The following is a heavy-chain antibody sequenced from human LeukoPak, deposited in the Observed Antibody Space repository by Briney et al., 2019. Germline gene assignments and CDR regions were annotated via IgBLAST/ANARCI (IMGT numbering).Heavy chain of an antibody. CDR3: AREGRGYGGYSTNFDY. V-gene: IGHV3-33*01. D-gene: IGHD5-12*01. J-gene: IGHJ4*02. CDR1: GFTFSSYG. CDR2: IWYDGSNK. Sequence: PGRSPRLSCAASGFTFSSYGMHWVRQAPGKGLEWVAVIWYDGSNKYYADSVKGRFTISRDNSKNTLYLQMNSLRAEDTAVYYCAREGRGYGGYSTNFDYWGQGTLVTVSS.